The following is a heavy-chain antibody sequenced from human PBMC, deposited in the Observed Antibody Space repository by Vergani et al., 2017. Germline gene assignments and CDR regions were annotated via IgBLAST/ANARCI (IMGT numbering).Heavy chain of an antibody. D-gene: IGHD2-21*02. CDR3: AKDRVSLAQYDPYCGGDCYEDDY. CDR2: ISGSGGST. Sequence: EVQLLESGGGLVQPGGSLRLSCAASGFTFSSYAMSWVRQAPGKGLEWVSAISGSGGSTYYADSVKGRFTISRDNSKNTLYLQMNSLRAEDTAVYYCAKDRVSLAQYDPYCGGDCYEDDYWGQGTLVTVSS. V-gene: IGHV3-23*01. CDR1: GFTFSSYA. J-gene: IGHJ4*02.